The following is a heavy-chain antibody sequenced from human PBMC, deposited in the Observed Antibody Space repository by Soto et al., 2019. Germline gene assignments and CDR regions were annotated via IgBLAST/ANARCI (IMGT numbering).Heavy chain of an antibody. V-gene: IGHV3-33*05. Sequence: SGFTFSDYAMHWVRQAPGKGLEWVAVVSHDGRNTHYGDSVKGRFTISRDNSKNTVYLQMDSLRAEDTAVYYCAREIAVRQVREGSPKPRVPETLLCSLW. J-gene: IGHJ2*01. CDR2: VSHDGRNT. CDR1: GFTFSDYA. CDR3: AREIAVRQVREGSPKPRVPETLLCSL. D-gene: IGHD6-6*01.